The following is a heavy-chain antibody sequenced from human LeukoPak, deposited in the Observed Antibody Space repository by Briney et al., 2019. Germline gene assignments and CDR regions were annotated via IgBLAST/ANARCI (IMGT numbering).Heavy chain of an antibody. J-gene: IGHJ4*02. D-gene: IGHD6-19*01. V-gene: IGHV3-43*02. CDR1: GFMFHDHA. CDR3: ARESESSGWYDY. Sequence: GGSLGLSCAAPGFMFHDHAIHWVRQAPGKGLEWVSLISGDGGSTFCADSVKGRFTISRDNSKNSLYLRMNSLRSDDTALYYCARESESSGWYDYWGQGTLVTVSS. CDR2: ISGDGGST.